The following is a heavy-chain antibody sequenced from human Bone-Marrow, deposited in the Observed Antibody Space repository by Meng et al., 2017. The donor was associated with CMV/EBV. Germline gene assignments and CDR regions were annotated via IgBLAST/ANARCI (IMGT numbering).Heavy chain of an antibody. Sequence: ASVKVSCKASGYTFTGYYMHWVRQAPGQGLEWMGWINPNSGGTNYAQKFQGRVTMTRDTSISTAYMELSRLRSDDTAVYYCARDYGDYGTVGSPDYWGQGTLVTVSS. CDR2: INPNSGGT. D-gene: IGHD4-17*01. J-gene: IGHJ4*02. CDR1: GYTFTGYY. CDR3: ARDYGDYGTVGSPDY. V-gene: IGHV1-2*02.